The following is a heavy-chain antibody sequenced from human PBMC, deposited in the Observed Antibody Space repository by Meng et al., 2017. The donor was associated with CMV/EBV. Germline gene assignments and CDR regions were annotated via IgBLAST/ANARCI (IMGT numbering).Heavy chain of an antibody. CDR1: GGSFSGYY. V-gene: IGHV4-34*01. J-gene: IGHJ6*02. D-gene: IGHD6-19*01. CDR3: ARRGSSGWPYYYYGMDV. Sequence: SETLSLTCAVYGGSFSGYYWSWIRQPPGKGLEWIGEINHSGSTNYNPSLKSRVTISVDTSKNQFSLKLSSVTAADTAVYYCARRGSSGWPYYYYGMDVWGQGTTVTVSS. CDR2: INHSGST.